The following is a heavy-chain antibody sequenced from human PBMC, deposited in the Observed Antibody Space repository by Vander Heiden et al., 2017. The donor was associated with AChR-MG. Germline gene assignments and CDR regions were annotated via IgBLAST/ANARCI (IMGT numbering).Heavy chain of an antibody. CDR2: IYYSGTT. CDR1: GGPISKYY. J-gene: IGHJ4*02. Sequence: QVQLQESGPGLVKPSETLSLTCTISGGPISKYYWSWIRQPPGKGLEWIGYIYYSGTTKYNPSLKSRVTISVDTSKNQFSLNLSSLTAADTSVYYCARHFSVADSSFDLWGQGTLVTVSS. V-gene: IGHV4-59*08. CDR3: ARHFSVADSSFDL. D-gene: IGHD6-19*01.